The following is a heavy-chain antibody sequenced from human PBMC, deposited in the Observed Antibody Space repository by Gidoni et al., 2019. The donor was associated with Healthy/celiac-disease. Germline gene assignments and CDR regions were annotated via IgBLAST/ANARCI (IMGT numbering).Heavy chain of an antibody. CDR2: ISGSGGST. CDR3: AKGLKSGWHYYYYGMDV. CDR1: GFTFSSYA. J-gene: IGHJ6*02. D-gene: IGHD6-19*01. V-gene: IGHV3-23*01. Sequence: EVQLLESGGGLVQPGGSLRLSCAASGFTFSSYAMSWVRQAPGKGLEWVSAISGSGGSTYYADSVKGRFTISRDNSKNTLYLQMNSLRAEDTAVYYCAKGLKSGWHYYYYGMDVWGQGTTVTVSS.